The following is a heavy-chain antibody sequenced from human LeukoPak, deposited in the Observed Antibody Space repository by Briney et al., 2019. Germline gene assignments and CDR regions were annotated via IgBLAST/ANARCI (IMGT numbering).Heavy chain of an antibody. D-gene: IGHD3-22*01. V-gene: IGHV1-2*06. CDR1: GYTFTDYY. Sequence: ASVKVSCKASGYTFTDYYMHLVRQAPGQGLDWMGRINPNSGGTNYAQKFQGRVTMTRDTSISTAYMELSRLRSDDTAVYYCASHYYDSSGQHDDWGQGTLVTVSS. CDR2: INPNSGGT. J-gene: IGHJ4*02. CDR3: ASHYYDSSGQHDD.